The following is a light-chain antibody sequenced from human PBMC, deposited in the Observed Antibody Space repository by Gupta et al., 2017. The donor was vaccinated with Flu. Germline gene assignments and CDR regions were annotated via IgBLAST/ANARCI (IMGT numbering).Light chain of an antibody. V-gene: IGLV1-44*01. CDR3: ASWDDSVNDYV. J-gene: IGLJ1*01. CDR1: RSTLGKNT. CDR2: NDN. Sequence: TRSTLGKNTVNWYRQLPGSAPTLLIFNDNQRPSGVPDRFSGSRSGTSASLAISGLQSDDEADYYCASWDDSVNDYVFATGTKVTVL.